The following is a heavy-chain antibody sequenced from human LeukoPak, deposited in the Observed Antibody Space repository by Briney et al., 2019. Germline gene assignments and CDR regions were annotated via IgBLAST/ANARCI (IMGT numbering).Heavy chain of an antibody. D-gene: IGHD2-15*01. CDR1: GFTFGSYA. CDR2: ISSDGGSP. J-gene: IGHJ4*02. CDR3: AREYCSGGRCQYYFDY. Sequence: GGSPRLSCAASGFTFGSYAMHWVRQAPGKGLEYVSGISSDGGSPFHVNSVKGRFTISRDNSKDTLYLQMGSLRAEDMAVYYCAREYCSGGRCQYYFDYWGQGTLVTVSS. V-gene: IGHV3-64*01.